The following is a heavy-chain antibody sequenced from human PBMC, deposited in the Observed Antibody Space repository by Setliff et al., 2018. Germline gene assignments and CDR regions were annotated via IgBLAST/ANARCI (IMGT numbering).Heavy chain of an antibody. Sequence: SETLSLTCTVSGGSISSYYWSWIRQPPGKGLEWIGSIYYSGSTYYNPSLKSRVTISVDTSKNQFSLKLTSVTAADTAVYYCARSGDYGSGRLSPWGQGTLVTVSS. J-gene: IGHJ5*02. V-gene: IGHV4-59*08. CDR2: IYYSGST. CDR3: ARSGDYGSGRLSP. D-gene: IGHD3-10*01. CDR1: GGSISSYY.